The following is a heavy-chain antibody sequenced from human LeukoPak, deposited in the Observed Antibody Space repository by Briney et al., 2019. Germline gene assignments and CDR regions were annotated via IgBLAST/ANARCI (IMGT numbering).Heavy chain of an antibody. Sequence: GGSLRLSCAASGFTFSSYWMHWVRQAPGKGLVWVSRINSDGSSTSYADSVKGRFTISRDNAKNSLYLQMNSLRVEDTAVYYCARLGLEVGGPNWFDPWGQGTLVTVSS. J-gene: IGHJ5*02. D-gene: IGHD1-1*01. V-gene: IGHV3-74*01. CDR2: INSDGSST. CDR1: GFTFSSYW. CDR3: ARLGLEVGGPNWFDP.